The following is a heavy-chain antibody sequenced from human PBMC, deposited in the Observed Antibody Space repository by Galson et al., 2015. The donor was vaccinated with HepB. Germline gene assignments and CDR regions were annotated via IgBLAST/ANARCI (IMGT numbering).Heavy chain of an antibody. J-gene: IGHJ6*03. CDR3: TKGRAGGIYYMEV. V-gene: IGHV3-23*01. CDR1: GFIFSDYA. Sequence: SLRLSCAASGFIFSDYAMNWVRQAPGKGLHWVSAISGSGGHTFYADSVRGRFTISRDNSKNTLYIQINTLRVEDTAIYYCTKGRAGGIYYMEVWGKGTTVTVSS. D-gene: IGHD3-10*01. CDR2: ISGSGGHT.